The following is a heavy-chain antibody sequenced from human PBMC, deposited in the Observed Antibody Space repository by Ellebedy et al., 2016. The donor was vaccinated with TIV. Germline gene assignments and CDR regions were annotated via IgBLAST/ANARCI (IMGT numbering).Heavy chain of an antibody. CDR2: IYNDGGT. CDR1: GFSVSSYF. CDR3: ARDPGGGGDYGDNWFDP. Sequence: GESLKLSCAASGFSVSSYFMSWVRQAPGKGLEWVSIIYNDGGTNYTVSVRGRFTISRDNSKYKLYLQLNNLRAGDTAVYCCARDPGGGGDYGDNWFDPWGQGTLVTVSS. V-gene: IGHV3-66*01. J-gene: IGHJ5*02. D-gene: IGHD4-17*01.